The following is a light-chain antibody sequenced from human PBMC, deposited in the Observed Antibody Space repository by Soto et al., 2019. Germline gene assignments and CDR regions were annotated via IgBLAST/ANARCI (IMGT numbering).Light chain of an antibody. CDR2: WAS. J-gene: IGKJ2*01. V-gene: IGKV4-1*01. CDR3: QQYYSNPQP. CDR1: QSVLYSSNNKNY. Sequence: DIVMTQSPDSLAVSLGERATINCKSSQSVLYSSNNKNYLAWYQQKPGQPPKLLIYWASTRESGVPDRFSGSGSGTECTLTISSLQAEEVAVYYCQQYYSNPQPFGQGTKLEIK.